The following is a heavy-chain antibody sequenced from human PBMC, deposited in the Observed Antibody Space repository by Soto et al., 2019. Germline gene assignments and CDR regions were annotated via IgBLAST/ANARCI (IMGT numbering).Heavy chain of an antibody. Sequence: ASVKVSCKASGYTFTGYYMHWVRQAPGQGLEWMGWTNPNSGGTNYAQKFQGWVTMTRDTSISTAYMELSRLRSDDTAVYYCARCGYSYGYYYYGMDVWGQGTTVTVSS. CDR3: ARCGYSYGYYYYGMDV. V-gene: IGHV1-2*04. CDR2: TNPNSGGT. J-gene: IGHJ6*02. D-gene: IGHD5-18*01. CDR1: GYTFTGYY.